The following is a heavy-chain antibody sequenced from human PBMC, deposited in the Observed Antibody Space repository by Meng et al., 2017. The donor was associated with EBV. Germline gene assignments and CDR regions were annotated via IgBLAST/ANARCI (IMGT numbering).Heavy chain of an antibody. CDR2: IIPIFGTA. D-gene: IGHD6-13*01. Sequence: QGQLVESGAEVKKPGSSVKVPGKASGGTFSSYAISWVRQAPGQGLEWMGGIIPIFGTANYAQKFQGRVTITADESTSTAYMELSSLRSEDTAVYYCARGYRGSSWYLGYWGQGTLVTVSS. V-gene: IGHV1-69*01. CDR1: GGTFSSYA. CDR3: ARGYRGSSWYLGY. J-gene: IGHJ4*02.